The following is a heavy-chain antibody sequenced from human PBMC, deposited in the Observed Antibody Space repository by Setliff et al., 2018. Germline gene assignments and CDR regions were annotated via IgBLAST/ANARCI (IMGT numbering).Heavy chain of an antibody. V-gene: IGHV1-69*13. CDR3: AIQPKWSGELFNWFDP. Sequence: EASVKVSCKASGGTFSSYAISWVRQAPGQGLEWMGGIIPIFGTANYAQKFQGRVTITADESTSTAYMELSSLRSEDTAVYYCAIQPKWSGELFNWFDPWGQGTLVTVSS. CDR1: GGTFSSYA. J-gene: IGHJ5*02. D-gene: IGHD3-10*01. CDR2: IIPIFGTA.